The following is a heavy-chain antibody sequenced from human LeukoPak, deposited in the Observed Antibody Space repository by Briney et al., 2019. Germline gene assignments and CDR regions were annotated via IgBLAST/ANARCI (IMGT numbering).Heavy chain of an antibody. CDR3: ARQKGGSSFHNLDY. CDR2: INPNSGGT. CDR1: GYTFTGYY. J-gene: IGHJ4*02. D-gene: IGHD6-13*01. Sequence: EASVKVSCKASGYTFTGYYMHWVRQAPGQGLEWMGRINPNSGGTNYAQKFQGRVTMTRDTSISTAYMELSRLRSDDTAVYYCARQKGGSSFHNLDYWGQGTLVTVSS. V-gene: IGHV1-2*06.